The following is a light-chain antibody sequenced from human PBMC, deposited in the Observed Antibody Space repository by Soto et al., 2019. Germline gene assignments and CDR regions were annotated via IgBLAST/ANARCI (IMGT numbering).Light chain of an antibody. CDR1: QSVDSK. CDR3: QQYYVWNT. CDR2: DAS. V-gene: IGKV3D-15*01. J-gene: IGKJ4*01. Sequence: EIVMTQSPATLSVSPGERAIFSCRASQSVDSKLAWYQQKLGQAPRLLIYDASTRATGIPARFGGSGSGTEFTLTISSLQSEDFAIYYCQQYYVWNTFGGGTKV.